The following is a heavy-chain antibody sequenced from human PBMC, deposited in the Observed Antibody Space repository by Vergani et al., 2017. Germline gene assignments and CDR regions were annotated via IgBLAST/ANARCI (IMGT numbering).Heavy chain of an antibody. D-gene: IGHD5-18*01. J-gene: IGHJ4*02. CDR3: AREHSKGQLWPLGY. Sequence: QVQLVQSGSELKKPGASVKVSCKASGYTFTSYAMNWVRQAPGQGLEWMGWIIPIFGTANYAQKFQGRVTITADESTSTAYMELSSLRAEDTAVYYCAREHSKGQLWPLGYWGQGTLVTVSS. V-gene: IGHV1-69*01. CDR1: GYTFTSYA. CDR2: IIPIFGTA.